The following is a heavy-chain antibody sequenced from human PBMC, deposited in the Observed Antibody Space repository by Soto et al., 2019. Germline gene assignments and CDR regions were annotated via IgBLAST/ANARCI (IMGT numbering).Heavy chain of an antibody. J-gene: IGHJ5*02. CDR3: ESTIFGGNWFDP. V-gene: IGHV4-59*01. CDR2: IYYSGST. Sequence: ERLCRTGTVSGASISSYYWSWIRQPPGKGLEWIGYIYYSGSTNYNPSLKSRVTISVDTSKNQFSLKLSSVTAAETAVYYCESTIFGGNWFDPWGQGTLVTVSS. CDR1: GASISSYY. D-gene: IGHD3-3*01.